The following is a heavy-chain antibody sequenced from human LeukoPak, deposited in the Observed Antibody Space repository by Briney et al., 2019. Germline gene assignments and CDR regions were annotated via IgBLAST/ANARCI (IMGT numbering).Heavy chain of an antibody. J-gene: IGHJ6*03. Sequence: ASVKVSCKATGYTFTTYGISWVRQAPGQGLEWMGWLSVYNGNTNYAQKLQGRVTMTTDTSTSTAYMELRSLRSDDTAVYYCARAVIGYDTSGYYTPYYYYYMDVWGKGTTVTISS. CDR3: ARAVIGYDTSGYYTPYYYYYMDV. CDR2: LSVYNGNT. D-gene: IGHD3-22*01. CDR1: GYTFTTYG. V-gene: IGHV1-18*01.